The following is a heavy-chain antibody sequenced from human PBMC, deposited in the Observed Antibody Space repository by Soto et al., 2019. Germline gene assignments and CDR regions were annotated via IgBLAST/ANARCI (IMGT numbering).Heavy chain of an antibody. V-gene: IGHV1-69*13. D-gene: IGHD3-10*01. Sequence: SVKVSCKASGGTFSSYAISWVRQAPGQGLEWMGGIIPINGTANYAQKFQGRVTMTADASTSTAYMELRSLRSEDTAVYYCAVLMVRGNDAFDIWGQGTMVTVSS. CDR2: IIPINGTA. J-gene: IGHJ3*02. CDR3: AVLMVRGNDAFDI. CDR1: GGTFSSYA.